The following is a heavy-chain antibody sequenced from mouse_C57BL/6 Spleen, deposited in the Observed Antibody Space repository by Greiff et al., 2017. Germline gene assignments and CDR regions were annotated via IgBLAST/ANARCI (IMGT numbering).Heavy chain of an antibody. CDR1: GFTITDYY. Sequence: EVQLQQSGAELVKPGASVKLSCTASGFTITDYYMHWVKQRTEQGLEWIGRIDPEDGETKYAPKFPGKATITADTSSNTAYLQLSSLTSEDTAVYYWAYSNWFADWGKGTLVTVSA. J-gene: IGHJ3*01. CDR3: AYSNWFAD. CDR2: IDPEDGET. V-gene: IGHV14-2*01. D-gene: IGHD2-5*01.